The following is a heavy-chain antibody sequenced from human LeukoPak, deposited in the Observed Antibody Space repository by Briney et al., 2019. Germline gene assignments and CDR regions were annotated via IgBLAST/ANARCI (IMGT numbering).Heavy chain of an antibody. V-gene: IGHV3-7*01. CDR1: GFIFTNYW. D-gene: IGHD3-3*01. J-gene: IGHJ4*02. CDR3: ATWGSIFGVTFFVY. CDR2: IKEDGSDK. Sequence: GGSLRLSCAASGFIFTNYWMTWVRQAPGKGLEWVATIKEDGSDKHYVDSVKGRFTIARDNAKNSLFLQMSSLRADDTAVYYCATWGSIFGVTFFVYWGQGTLVTVSS.